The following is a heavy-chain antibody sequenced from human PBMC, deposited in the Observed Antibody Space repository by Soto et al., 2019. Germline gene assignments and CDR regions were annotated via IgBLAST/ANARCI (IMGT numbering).Heavy chain of an antibody. D-gene: IGHD6-13*01. CDR1: GYTFTSYY. CDR2: INPSGGST. J-gene: IGHJ2*01. CDR3: ARASIKTPYSSSWYIWYFDL. Sequence: QVQLVQSGAEVKKPRASVKVSCKASGYTFTSYYMHWVRQAPGQGLEWMGIINPSGGSTSYAQKFQGRVTMTRDTSTSTVYMELSSLRSEDTAVYYCARASIKTPYSSSWYIWYFDLWGRGTLVTVSS. V-gene: IGHV1-46*03.